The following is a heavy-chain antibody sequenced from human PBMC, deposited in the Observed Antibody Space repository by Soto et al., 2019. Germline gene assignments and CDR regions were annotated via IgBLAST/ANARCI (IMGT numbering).Heavy chain of an antibody. V-gene: IGHV3-48*02. D-gene: IGHD1-26*01. J-gene: IGHJ6*02. CDR1: GFTFSSYS. Sequence: GGSLRLSCTASGFTFSSYSMDWVRQAPGKGLEWVSYISSSSSTIYYADSVKGRFTISRDNAKNSLYLQMNSLRDEDTAVYYCAREVGATDYYYGMDVWGQGTTVTVSS. CDR3: AREVGATDYYYGMDV. CDR2: ISSSSSTI.